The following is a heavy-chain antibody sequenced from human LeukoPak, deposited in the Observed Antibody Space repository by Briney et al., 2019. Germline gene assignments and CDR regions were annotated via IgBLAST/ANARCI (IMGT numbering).Heavy chain of an antibody. Sequence: GGSLRLSCAASGFTFSSYAMSWVRQASGKGLEWVSHDSGSGGSTYYADSVKGRFTISRDNSKNALYLQMNSLRGDDTAVYYCAKRTDVLTGYYNAWGLGTLVTVSS. V-gene: IGHV3-23*01. CDR1: GFTFSSYA. CDR3: AKRTDVLTGYYNA. J-gene: IGHJ5*02. CDR2: DSGSGGST. D-gene: IGHD3-9*01.